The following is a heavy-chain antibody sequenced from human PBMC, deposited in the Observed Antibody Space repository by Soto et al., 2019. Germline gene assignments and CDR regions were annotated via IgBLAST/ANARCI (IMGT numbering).Heavy chain of an antibody. Sequence: GGSLRLSCAASGFTFSSYWMSWVRQAPGKGLEWVANIKQDGSEKYYVDSVKGRFTISRDNAKNSLYLQMNSLRAEDTAVYYCARDEGLFDWLLSHTYYFDYWGQGTLVTVSS. V-gene: IGHV3-7*01. CDR2: IKQDGSEK. CDR3: ARDEGLFDWLLSHTYYFDY. J-gene: IGHJ4*02. D-gene: IGHD3-9*01. CDR1: GFTFSSYW.